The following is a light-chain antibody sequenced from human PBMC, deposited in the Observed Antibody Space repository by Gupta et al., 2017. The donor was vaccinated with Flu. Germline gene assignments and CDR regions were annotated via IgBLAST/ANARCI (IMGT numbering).Light chain of an antibody. J-gene: IGKJ2*01. Sequence: DIQMTQSPSTLSASVGDRVTITCRASQSIKSRLAWYQQKPGKAPKLLFYKTSNSQSGVPSRFSDSGSGTEFTRPNTGIQPDDYETYDGQQFHNFGQGTKVEIK. CDR1: QSIKSR. V-gene: IGKV1-5*03. CDR2: KTS. CDR3: QQFHN.